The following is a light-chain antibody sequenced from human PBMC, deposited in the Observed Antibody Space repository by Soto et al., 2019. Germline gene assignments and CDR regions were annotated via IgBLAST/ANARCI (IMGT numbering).Light chain of an antibody. CDR3: QQYGSSPQT. CDR1: QSVRSNY. CDR2: GAS. J-gene: IGKJ1*01. V-gene: IGKV3-20*01. Sequence: EIVLTQSPGTLSLSPGERATLSCRASQSVRSNYLAWYQQKPGQAPRLLIYGASSRATDIPDRFSGSGSGTDFTLTISRLEPEDFAVYYCQQYGSSPQTFGQGTKVEIK.